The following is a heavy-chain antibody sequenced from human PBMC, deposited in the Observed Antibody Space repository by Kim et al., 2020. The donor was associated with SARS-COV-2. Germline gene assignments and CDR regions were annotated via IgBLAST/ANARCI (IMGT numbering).Heavy chain of an antibody. CDR3: ARETGGGPFDYDSSGYYVY. CDR1: GFTFSSYA. Sequence: GGSLRLSCAASGFTFSSYAMHWVRQAPGKGLEWVAVISYDGSNKYYADSVKGRFTISRDNSKNTLYLQMNSLRAEDTAVYYCARETGGGPFDYDSSGYYVYWGQGTLVTVSS. D-gene: IGHD3-22*01. J-gene: IGHJ4*02. V-gene: IGHV3-30*04. CDR2: ISYDGSNK.